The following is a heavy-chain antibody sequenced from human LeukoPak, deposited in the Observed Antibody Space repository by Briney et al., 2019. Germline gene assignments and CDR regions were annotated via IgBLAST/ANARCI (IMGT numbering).Heavy chain of an antibody. CDR2: ISGSGGST. CDR3: ARECDYSGSYC. Sequence: TGGSLRPSCAASGFTFSSYAMSWVRQAPGKGLEWVSAISGSGGSTYYADSVKGRFTISSDNSKNTLYLQMNSLRAEDTAVYYCARECDYSGSYCWGQGTLVTVSS. CDR1: GFTFSSYA. J-gene: IGHJ4*02. D-gene: IGHD1-26*01. V-gene: IGHV3-23*01.